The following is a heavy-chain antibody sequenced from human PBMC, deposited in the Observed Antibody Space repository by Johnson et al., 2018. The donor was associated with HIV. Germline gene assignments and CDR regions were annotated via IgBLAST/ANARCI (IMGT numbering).Heavy chain of an antibody. J-gene: IGHJ3*02. Sequence: VQLVESGGGLVKPGGSLRLSCVASGFTLSSYWIHWVRRAPGKGLVWVSRINSDGSSTSYADSVKGRFTISRDNAKNTLYLQMNSWRAEDTAVYYCARDPYMRAFDIWGQGTMVTVSS. V-gene: IGHV3-74*01. CDR2: INSDGSST. D-gene: IGHD1-14*01. CDR1: GFTLSSYW. CDR3: ARDPYMRAFDI.